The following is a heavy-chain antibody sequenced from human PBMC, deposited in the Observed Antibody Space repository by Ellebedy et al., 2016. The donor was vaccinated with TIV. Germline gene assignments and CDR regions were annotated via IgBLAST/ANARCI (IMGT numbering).Heavy chain of an antibody. D-gene: IGHD3-3*01. CDR1: GFTFSSYA. V-gene: IGHV3-30-3*01. CDR3: ARDSSLYYDFWGGYYHGMDV. CDR2: ISYDGSNK. Sequence: GESLKISCAASGFTFSSYAMHWVRQAPGKGLEWVAVISYDGSNKYYADSVKGRFTISRDNSKNTLYLQMNSLRAEDTAVYYCARDSSLYYDFWGGYYHGMDVWGQGTTVTVSS. J-gene: IGHJ6*02.